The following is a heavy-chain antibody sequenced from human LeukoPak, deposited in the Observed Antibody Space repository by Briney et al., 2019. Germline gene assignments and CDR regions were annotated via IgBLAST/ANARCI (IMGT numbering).Heavy chain of an antibody. Sequence: PSETLSLTCTVSGGSISSYYWSWIRQPPGKGLEWIGYIYYSGSTYYNPSLKSRVTISVDTSKNQFSLKLSSVTAADTAVYYCARGPNIVATIGGFDYWGQGTLVTVSS. D-gene: IGHD5-12*01. V-gene: IGHV4-30-4*08. CDR3: ARGPNIVATIGGFDY. CDR1: GGSISSYY. CDR2: IYYSGST. J-gene: IGHJ4*02.